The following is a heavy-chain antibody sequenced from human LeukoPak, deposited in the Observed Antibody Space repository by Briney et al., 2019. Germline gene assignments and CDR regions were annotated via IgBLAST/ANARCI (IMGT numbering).Heavy chain of an antibody. CDR3: ARRGTSYYFDY. CDR1: GGSISRHY. CDR2: IYSSGTT. V-gene: IGHV4-4*07. Sequence: PSETLSLTCTVSGGSISRHYRSWVRQPAGKGLEWIGRIYSSGTTNYNPSLKSRVTMSLDTSKNQFSLNLRSVTAADPAVYYCARRGTSYYFDYWGQGTLVTVSS. D-gene: IGHD3/OR15-3a*01. J-gene: IGHJ4*02.